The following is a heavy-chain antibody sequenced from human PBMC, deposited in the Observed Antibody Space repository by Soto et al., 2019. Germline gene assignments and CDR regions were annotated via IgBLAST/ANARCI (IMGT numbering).Heavy chain of an antibody. CDR1: GGSISSGGYY. V-gene: IGHV4-31*03. J-gene: IGHJ4*02. D-gene: IGHD4-17*01. CDR3: ARAFRARYCDYPYSDY. CDR2: IYYSGST. Sequence: QVQLQESGPGLVKPSQTLSLTCTVSGGSISSGGYYWSWIRQHPGKGLEWIGYIYYSGSTYYNPSLKSRVTISVVTSKNQVSLKLSSLTAADTAVYYCARAFRARYCDYPYSDYWGQGTLVTLSS.